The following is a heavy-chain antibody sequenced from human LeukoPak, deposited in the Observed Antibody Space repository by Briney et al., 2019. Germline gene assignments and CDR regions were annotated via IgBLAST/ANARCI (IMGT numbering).Heavy chain of an antibody. CDR2: ISNDGGGT. CDR3: AKGSSGYFLDL. V-gene: IGHV3-23*01. J-gene: IGHJ5*02. D-gene: IGHD3-22*01. Sequence: GGSLRLSCAASGFIFNNYGLVWVRQAPGKGLEWVSAISNDGGGTTYADFVKERFTISRDNSKNTLFLQMNSLRAEDTALYYCAKGSSGYFLDLWGQGTLVTVSS. CDR1: GFIFNNYG.